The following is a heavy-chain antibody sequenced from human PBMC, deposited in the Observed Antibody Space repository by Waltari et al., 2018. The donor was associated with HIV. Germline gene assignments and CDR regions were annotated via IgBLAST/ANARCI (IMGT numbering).Heavy chain of an antibody. CDR3: ARGTYYYDRSGYYAEYFQH. D-gene: IGHD3-22*01. V-gene: IGHV4-30-4*01. Sequence: QVQLQESGPRLVKSSQTLSLTCTVPGGSISGGVYYWRWIGQPPGTGLEWIGYIYYSGTTYYNPSLKSRLTISVDTSKNQFSLKLSSVTAADTAVYYCARGTYYYDRSGYYAEYFQHWGQGTLVTVSS. J-gene: IGHJ1*01. CDR2: IYYSGTT. CDR1: GGSISGGVYY.